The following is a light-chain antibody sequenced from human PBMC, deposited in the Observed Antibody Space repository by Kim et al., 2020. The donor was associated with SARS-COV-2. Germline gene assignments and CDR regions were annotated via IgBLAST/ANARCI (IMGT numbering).Light chain of an antibody. CDR1: QDISNY. Sequence: ASVGDRVTSACQASQDISNYLIWYQQKPGKAPKLLIYAASNLQTGVPSRFSGSGSGTDFAFTISSLQPEDIATYYCQQYHNLPYTFGQGTKLEI. J-gene: IGKJ2*01. V-gene: IGKV1-33*01. CDR3: QQYHNLPYT. CDR2: AAS.